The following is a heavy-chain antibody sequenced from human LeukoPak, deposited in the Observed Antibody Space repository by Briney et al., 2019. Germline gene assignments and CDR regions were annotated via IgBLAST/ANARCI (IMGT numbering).Heavy chain of an antibody. D-gene: IGHD6-13*01. CDR3: AKDSASLSSHFATYFDS. Sequence: GGSLRLSCAASGFTFSSYGMHWVRQAPGKGLEWVAFIRYDGSNKYYADSVKVRFTISRDNSKNTLYLQMNSLKPEDTAVYFCAKDSASLSSHFATYFDSWGQGTLVTVSS. J-gene: IGHJ4*02. CDR2: IRYDGSNK. CDR1: GFTFSSYG. V-gene: IGHV3-30*02.